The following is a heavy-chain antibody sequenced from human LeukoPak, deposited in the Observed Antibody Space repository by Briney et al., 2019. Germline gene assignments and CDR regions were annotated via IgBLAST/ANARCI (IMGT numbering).Heavy chain of an antibody. Sequence: GGSLRLSCAASGFTFCSYSMNWVRQAPGKGLEWVSSISSSSSYIYYADSVKGRFTISRDNAKNSLYLQMNSLRAEDTAVYYCASIVGATGTDYWGQGTLVTVSS. D-gene: IGHD1-26*01. V-gene: IGHV3-21*01. CDR1: GFTFCSYS. CDR3: ASIVGATGTDY. J-gene: IGHJ4*02. CDR2: ISSSSSYI.